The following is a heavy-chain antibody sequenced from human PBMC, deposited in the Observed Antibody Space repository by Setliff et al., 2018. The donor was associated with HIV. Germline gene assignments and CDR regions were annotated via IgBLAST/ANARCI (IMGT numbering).Heavy chain of an antibody. D-gene: IGHD6-19*01. CDR3: ARDFVEGIAVTDWFDP. J-gene: IGHJ5*02. CDR1: GYTFTSYD. V-gene: IGHV1-8*03. CDR2: MNPNSGNT. Sequence: WASVKVSCKASGYTFTSYDINWVRQATGQGLEWMGWMNPNSGNTGYAQKFQGRVTITRDTSATTASMELRSLRSDDTAVYYCARDFVEGIAVTDWFDPWGQGTLVTVSS.